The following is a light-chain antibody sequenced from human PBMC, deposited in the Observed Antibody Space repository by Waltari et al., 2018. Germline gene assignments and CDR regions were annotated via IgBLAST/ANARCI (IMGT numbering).Light chain of an antibody. V-gene: IGKV3-15*01. CDR2: CAS. CDR1: QSVNSR. CDR3: QQYNDSPLT. J-gene: IGKJ1*01. Sequence: EIVMTQSPATLSASPGERVTLSCRASQSVNSRLAWYQQKPGQAPTLLIYCASTRATGIPARFSGSGSATEFTLTISSLQSENFAVYYCQQYNDSPLTFGQGTKVEIK.